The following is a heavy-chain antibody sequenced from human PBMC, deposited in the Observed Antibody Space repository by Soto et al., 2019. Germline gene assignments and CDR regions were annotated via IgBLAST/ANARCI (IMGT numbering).Heavy chain of an antibody. Sequence: PGGALRLSCSASGFTFSSYAMHWVRQAPGKGLEYVSAISSNGGSTYYADSVKGRFTISRDNSKNTLYLQMSSLRAEDTAVYYCVKSPHHYDILTGPRKTFAYWGQGTLVTVSS. J-gene: IGHJ4*02. V-gene: IGHV3-64D*08. CDR2: ISSNGGST. D-gene: IGHD3-9*01. CDR3: VKSPHHYDILTGPRKTFAY. CDR1: GFTFSSYA.